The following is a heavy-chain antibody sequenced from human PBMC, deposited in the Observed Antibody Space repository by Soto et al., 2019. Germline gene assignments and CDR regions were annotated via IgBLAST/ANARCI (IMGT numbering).Heavy chain of an antibody. J-gene: IGHJ4*02. CDR1: GYTFTGYY. CDR3: ARDTHVGVAAAGIPTVGYFDY. V-gene: IGHV1-2*04. D-gene: IGHD6-13*01. CDR2: INPNSGGT. Sequence: ASVKVSCKASGYTFTGYYMHWVRQAPGQGLEWMGWINPNSGGTNYAQKFQGWVTMTRDTSISTAYMELSRLRSDDTAVYYCARDTHVGVAAAGIPTVGYFDYWGQGTLVTVSS.